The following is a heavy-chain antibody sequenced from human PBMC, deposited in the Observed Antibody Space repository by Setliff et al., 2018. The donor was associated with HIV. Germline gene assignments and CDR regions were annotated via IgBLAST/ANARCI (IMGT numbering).Heavy chain of an antibody. J-gene: IGHJ5*02. D-gene: IGHD2-2*01. CDR2: IIPISGTA. Sequence: SVKVSCKASGGTFSNYRMSWVRQAPGHGLEWMGGIIPISGTANYAQKFQGRVTITTDESTSTAYMELSGLRSEDTAVYYCARDFGGYCSSMSCPGLFDPWGQGTLVTVSS. CDR3: ARDFGGYCSSMSCPGLFDP. CDR1: GGTFSNYR. V-gene: IGHV1-69*05.